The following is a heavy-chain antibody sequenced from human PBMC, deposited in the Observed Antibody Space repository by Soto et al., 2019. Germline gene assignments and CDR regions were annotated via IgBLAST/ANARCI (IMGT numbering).Heavy chain of an antibody. J-gene: IGHJ4*02. V-gene: IGHV3-74*01. CDR1: GFTFGSYW. D-gene: IGHD2-2*01. CDR2: INSDGSIT. Sequence: GESLRLSCAASGFTFGSYWMHWFGQDPRKGLVWVSRINSDGSITHYADSVKGRFTISRDNAKNTLYLQMNSLRADDTAVYYCARGIQVGRNDYWCQGTLVTVSS. CDR3: ARGIQVGRNDY.